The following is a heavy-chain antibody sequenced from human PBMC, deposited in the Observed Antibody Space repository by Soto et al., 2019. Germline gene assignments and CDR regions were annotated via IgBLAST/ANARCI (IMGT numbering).Heavy chain of an antibody. CDR3: AREVTLVRGVFIFEDHHVDY. J-gene: IGHJ4*02. CDR2: IYPSGGDT. D-gene: IGHD3-10*01. V-gene: IGHV1-46*02. CDR1: GYTFNSYF. Sequence: ASVKVSCKTFGYTFNSYFIHWVRQAPGQGLEWMGIIYPSGGDTRYAENFQGRVTMTRDTSTSTVYMELSSLRSEDTAVYYCAREVTLVRGVFIFEDHHVDYWGQ.